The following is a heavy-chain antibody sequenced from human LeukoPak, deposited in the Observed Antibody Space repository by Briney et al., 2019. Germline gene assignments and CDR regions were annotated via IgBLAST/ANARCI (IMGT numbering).Heavy chain of an antibody. D-gene: IGHD6-13*01. CDR2: IYYSGNT. Sequence: SETLSLTCTVSGGSISSSTFYWGWIRQPPGKGLEWIGTIYYSGNTYVNPSLNSRVTISVDTSKNQFSLGLRSVTAADTAVYYCARHGGAGSWFHFDYWGQGTLVTASS. J-gene: IGHJ4*02. V-gene: IGHV4-39*01. CDR3: ARHGGAGSWFHFDY. CDR1: GGSISSSTFY.